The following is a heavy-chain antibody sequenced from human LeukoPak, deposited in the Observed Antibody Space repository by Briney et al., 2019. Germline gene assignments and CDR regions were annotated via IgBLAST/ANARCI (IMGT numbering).Heavy chain of an antibody. J-gene: IGHJ3*02. Sequence: PSETQSLTCTVSGGSISSYYWSWIRQPPGKGLEWIGYIYYSGSTNYNPSLKSRVTISVDTSKNQFSLKLSSVTAADTAVYYCARDVAVAGVDAFDIWGQGTMVTVSS. CDR3: ARDVAVAGVDAFDI. CDR2: IYYSGST. D-gene: IGHD6-19*01. V-gene: IGHV4-59*01. CDR1: GGSISSYY.